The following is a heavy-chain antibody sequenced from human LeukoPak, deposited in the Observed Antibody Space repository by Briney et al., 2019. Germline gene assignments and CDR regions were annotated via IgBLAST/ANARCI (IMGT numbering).Heavy chain of an antibody. J-gene: IGHJ5*02. CDR2: VNPDSGDI. V-gene: IGHV1-2*02. Sequence: ASVKVSCKASGGTFSSYAISWVRQAPGQGLEWMGWVNPDSGDIKYAQNFQGRVTMTRDTSIGTVYMELNRLTSDDTGVYYCARGAFAGHDYSAAPFYNRFDPWGQGTLATVSS. CDR3: ARGAFAGHDYSAAPFYNRFDP. D-gene: IGHD5-12*01. CDR1: GGTFSSYA.